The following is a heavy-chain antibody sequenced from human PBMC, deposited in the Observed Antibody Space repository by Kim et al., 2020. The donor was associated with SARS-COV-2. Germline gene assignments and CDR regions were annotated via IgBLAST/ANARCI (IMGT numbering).Heavy chain of an antibody. CDR1: GFTFSSYG. CDR2: ISYDGSNK. CDR3: AKGRSTSWEYFDY. V-gene: IGHV3-30*18. J-gene: IGHJ4*02. Sequence: GGSLRLSCAASGFTFSSYGMHWVRQAPGKGPEWVAVISYDGSNKYYADSVKGRFTISRDNSKNTLYLQMNSLRAEDTSVYYCAKGRSTSWEYFDYWGQGTLVTVSS. D-gene: IGHD2-2*01.